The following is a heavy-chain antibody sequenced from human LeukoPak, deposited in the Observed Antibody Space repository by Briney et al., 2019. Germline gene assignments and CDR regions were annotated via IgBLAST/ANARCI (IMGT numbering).Heavy chain of an antibody. CDR3: ARDYLVGMVTYYYYGMDV. J-gene: IGHJ6*02. Sequence: SETLSLTCTVSGGSISSYYLSWIRQPAGKGLEWIGRIYTSGSTNYNPSLKSRVTMSVDTSKNQFSLKLSSVTAADTAVYYCARDYLVGMVTYYYYGMDVWGQGTTVTVSS. D-gene: IGHD5-24*01. CDR1: GGSISSYY. V-gene: IGHV4-4*07. CDR2: IYTSGST.